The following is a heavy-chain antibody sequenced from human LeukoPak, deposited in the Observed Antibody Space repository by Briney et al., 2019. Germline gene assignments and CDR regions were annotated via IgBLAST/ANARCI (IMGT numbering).Heavy chain of an antibody. CDR3: AKDGGSFEYFQH. CDR1: GFTFDDYA. CDR2: ISWNSGSI. D-gene: IGHD1-26*01. V-gene: IGHV3-9*03. J-gene: IGHJ1*01. Sequence: GGSLRLSCAASGFTFDDYAMHWVRQAPGKGLEWVSGISWNSGSIGYADSVKGRFTISRDNAKNSLYLQMNSLRAEDMALYYCAKDGGSFEYFQHWGQGTLVTVSS.